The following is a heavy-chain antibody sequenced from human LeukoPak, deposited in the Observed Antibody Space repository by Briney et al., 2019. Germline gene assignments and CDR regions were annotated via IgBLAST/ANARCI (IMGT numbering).Heavy chain of an antibody. CDR3: ARGHGSGSYYNAYYFDY. D-gene: IGHD3-10*01. CDR2: IYYSGST. CDR1: GGSISSGGYY. J-gene: IGHJ4*02. Sequence: SQTLSLTCTVSGGSISSGGYYWSWIRQHPGKGLEWIGYIYYSGSTYYNPSLKSRVTISVDTSKNQFSLKLSSVTAADTAVYYCARGHGSGSYYNAYYFDYWGQGTLVTVYS. V-gene: IGHV4-31*03.